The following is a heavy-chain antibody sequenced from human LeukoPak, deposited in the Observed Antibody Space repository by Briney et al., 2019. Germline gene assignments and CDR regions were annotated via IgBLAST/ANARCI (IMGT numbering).Heavy chain of an antibody. CDR1: GYSFTTNW. Sequence: PGESLKISCKSSGYSFTTNWIGWVRQIPGKGLEWMGIIYPSDSDTRYSPSFQGQVTISADKSISTAYLQWSSLKASDTAMYYCARQKRAAAGTSYYYGMDVWGQGTTVTVSS. CDR2: IYPSDSDT. CDR3: ARQKRAAAGTSYYYGMDV. V-gene: IGHV5-51*01. J-gene: IGHJ6*02. D-gene: IGHD6-13*01.